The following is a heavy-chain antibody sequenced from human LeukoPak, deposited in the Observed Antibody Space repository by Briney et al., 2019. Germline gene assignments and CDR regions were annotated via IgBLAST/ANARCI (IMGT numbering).Heavy chain of an antibody. V-gene: IGHV1-46*01. J-gene: IGHJ4*02. D-gene: IGHD3-22*01. Sequence: ASVKVSCKASGYTFTSYYMHWVRQAPGQGLEWMGIINPSGGSTSCAQKFQGRVTMTRDMSTSTVYMELSSLRSEDTAVYYCARASMIPIDYWGQGTLVTVSS. CDR3: ARASMIPIDY. CDR2: INPSGGST. CDR1: GYTFTSYY.